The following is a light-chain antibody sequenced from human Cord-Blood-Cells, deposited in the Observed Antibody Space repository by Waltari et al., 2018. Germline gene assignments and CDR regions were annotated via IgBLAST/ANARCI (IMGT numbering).Light chain of an antibody. V-gene: IGKV1-39*01. J-gene: IGKJ4*01. Sequence: DIKMTQSPSFLSASVGDSVTITCRASQSISSYLNWYQQKPGKAPKLLIYAASSLQSGVPSRFSGSGSGTDFTLTISSLQPEDFATYYCQQSYSTPLTFGGGTKVEIK. CDR3: QQSYSTPLT. CDR2: AAS. CDR1: QSISSY.